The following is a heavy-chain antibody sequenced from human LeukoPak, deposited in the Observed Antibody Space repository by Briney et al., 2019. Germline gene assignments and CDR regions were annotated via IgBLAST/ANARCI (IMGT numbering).Heavy chain of an antibody. CDR3: ARVARGYMPWAREDYYYMDV. CDR1: GYTFTSYG. CDR2: ISAYNGNT. D-gene: IGHD5-12*01. V-gene: IGHV1-18*01. J-gene: IGHJ6*03. Sequence: ASVKVSCKASGYTFTSYGISWVRQAPGQGLEWMGWISAYNGNTNYAQKFQGRVTITADESTSTAYMELSSLRSEDTAVYYCARVARGYMPWAREDYYYMDVWGKGTTVTISS.